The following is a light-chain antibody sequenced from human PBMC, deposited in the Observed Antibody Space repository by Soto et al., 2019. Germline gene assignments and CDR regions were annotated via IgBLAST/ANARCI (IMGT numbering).Light chain of an antibody. V-gene: IGLV3-1*01. CDR2: QDT. CDR1: KLGDKY. J-gene: IGLJ1*01. CDR3: QVWDSSKAV. Sequence: SYELTQPPSVSVSPGQTASIPCSGDKLGDKYACWYQQRPGQSPVLVIYQDTKRPSGIPERFSGSNYGNTATLTISGTQAMDEGDYYCQVWDSSKAVFGTGTKLTVL.